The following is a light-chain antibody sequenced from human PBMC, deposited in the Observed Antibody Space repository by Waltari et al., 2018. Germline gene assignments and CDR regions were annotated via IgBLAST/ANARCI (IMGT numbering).Light chain of an antibody. CDR2: EVS. CDR1: SSDVGDYNY. V-gene: IGLV2-8*01. CDR3: SSYAGSNNFVV. J-gene: IGLJ2*01. Sequence: QSALTQSPSASGSPGQSVTISCTGISSDVGDYNYASWYQQHQGKAPKVMIYEVSKRPSGVPDRFSGSKSGNTASLTVSGLQAEDEADYYCSSYAGSNNFVVFGGGTKLTVL.